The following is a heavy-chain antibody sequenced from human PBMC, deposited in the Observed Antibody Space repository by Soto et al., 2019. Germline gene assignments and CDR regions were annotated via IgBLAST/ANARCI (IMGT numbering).Heavy chain of an antibody. J-gene: IGHJ4*02. CDR3: ERGGGGYGNGTIDY. CDR1: GGSISSYY. V-gene: IGHV4-59*12. D-gene: IGHD5-18*01. CDR2: IYYIGTT. Sequence: PSETLSLTCSVSGGSISSYYWSWIRQSPGKGLEWIGYIYYIGTTNYNPSLKSRVTISLDTSKNQFSLKLTSVTAADTAVYYCERGGGGYGNGTIDYWGQGTLVTVSS.